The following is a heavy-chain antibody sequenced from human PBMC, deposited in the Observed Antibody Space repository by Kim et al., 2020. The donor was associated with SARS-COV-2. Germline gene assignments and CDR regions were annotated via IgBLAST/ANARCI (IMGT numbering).Heavy chain of an antibody. CDR2: IWYDGSNK. Sequence: GGSLRLSCAASGFTFSSYGMHWVRQAPGKGLEWVAVIWYDGSNKYYADSVKGRFTISRDNSKNTLYLQMNSLRAEDTAVYYCARDKRWSSSWLSGAFDIWGQGTMVTVSS. CDR1: GFTFSSYG. V-gene: IGHV3-33*01. J-gene: IGHJ3*02. D-gene: IGHD6-13*01. CDR3: ARDKRWSSSWLSGAFDI.